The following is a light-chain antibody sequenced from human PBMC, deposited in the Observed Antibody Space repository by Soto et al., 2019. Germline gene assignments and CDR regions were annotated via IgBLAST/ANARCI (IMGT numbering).Light chain of an antibody. CDR2: GAY. J-gene: IGKJ2*01. Sequence: ESMLTQSPGTLSLSPGERATLSCRASRSVSSRYISWYQQKPGQAPRLLIYGAYIRATGIPDRFSGSGSGTDFTLTISRLEAEDFAVYYCQQFGDSPPAFTFGQGTKLEI. CDR1: RSVSSRY. CDR3: QQFGDSPPAFT. V-gene: IGKV3-20*01.